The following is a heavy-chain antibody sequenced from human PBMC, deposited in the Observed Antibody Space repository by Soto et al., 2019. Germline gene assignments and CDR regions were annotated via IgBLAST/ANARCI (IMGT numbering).Heavy chain of an antibody. V-gene: IGHV1-69*01. CDR2: IIPIFGTA. CDR1: GGTFSSYA. Sequence: QVQLVQSGAEVKKPGSSVKVSCKASGGTFSSYAISWVRQAPGQGLEWMGGIIPIFGTANYAQKFQGRVTITADESTSTAYMVLSSLRSEDTAVYYCAREGSSNESPYYGMDVWGQGTTVTVSS. CDR3: AREGSSNESPYYGMDV. D-gene: IGHD3-10*01. J-gene: IGHJ6*02.